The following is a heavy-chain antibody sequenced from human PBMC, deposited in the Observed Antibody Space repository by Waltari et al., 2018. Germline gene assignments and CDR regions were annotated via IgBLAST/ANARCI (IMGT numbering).Heavy chain of an antibody. V-gene: IGHV4-61*02. CDR1: GGSISSGSYY. J-gene: IGHJ4*02. CDR3: ARARAGVCYDY. CDR2: IYTSGST. Sequence: QVQLQESGPGLVKPSQTLSLTCTVSGGSISSGSYYWSWIQQPAGKGLEWIGRIYTSGSTNYNPSLKSRVTIAVDTSKNQFSLKLSSVTAADTAVYYCARARAGVCYDYWGQGTLVTVSS. D-gene: IGHD2-8*01.